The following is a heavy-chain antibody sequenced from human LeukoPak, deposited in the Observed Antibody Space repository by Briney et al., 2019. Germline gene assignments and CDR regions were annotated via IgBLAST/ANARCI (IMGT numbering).Heavy chain of an antibody. CDR1: GYTFTSYY. D-gene: IGHD6-19*01. V-gene: IGHV1-46*01. J-gene: IGHJ5*02. Sequence: ASVKVSCKASGYTFTSYYMHWVRQSPGQGLEWMGIINPSGGSTSYAQKFQGRVTMTRDTSTSTVYMELSSLRSEDTAVYYCARDRGISGWYEEAGPWGQGTLVTVSS. CDR2: INPSGGST. CDR3: ARDRGISGWYEEAGP.